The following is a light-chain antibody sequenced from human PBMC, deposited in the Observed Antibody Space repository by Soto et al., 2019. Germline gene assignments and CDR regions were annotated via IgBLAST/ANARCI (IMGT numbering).Light chain of an antibody. CDR3: NSFTSSSTYV. J-gene: IGLJ1*01. V-gene: IGLV2-14*01. Sequence: ALTQPASVSGSPGQSITISCTGTSSDVGGYKYVSWYQQHPGKAPKLMIYHVSNRPSGVSNRFSGSKSGNTASLTISGLQAEDEADYYCNSFTSSSTYVFGTGTKVTVL. CDR1: SSDVGGYKY. CDR2: HVS.